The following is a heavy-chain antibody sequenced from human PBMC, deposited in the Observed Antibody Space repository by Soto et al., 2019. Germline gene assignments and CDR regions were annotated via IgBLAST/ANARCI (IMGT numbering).Heavy chain of an antibody. CDR3: ARRWGPVFDY. Sequence: VQLKELGTGLVKPSETLSLTCTVSGGSISSYYWSWMRQPPGKGLEWIGYIYYSGITNYNHPLKSRVTISVDTSKNQFSLKRSSVTATDTAVYDCARRWGPVFDYWRHGTLGTVSS. CDR2: IYYSGIT. V-gene: IGHV4-59*08. J-gene: IGHJ4*01. D-gene: IGHD3-16*01. CDR1: GGSISSYY.